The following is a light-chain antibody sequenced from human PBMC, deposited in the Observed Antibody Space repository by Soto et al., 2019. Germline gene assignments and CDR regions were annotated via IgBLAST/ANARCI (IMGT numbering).Light chain of an antibody. V-gene: IGKV3-11*01. CDR1: QNIDTY. CDR2: DAS. J-gene: IGKJ4*01. Sequence: EVVLTQSPATLSSSPGESVTLSCRASQNIDTYLAWYQQRPGQAPRLLIYDASYRAVGIPSRFSGSGSGTDFTLTISSLEPADFAIYHCQQRRNWSLTFGGGTKVEI. CDR3: QQRRNWSLT.